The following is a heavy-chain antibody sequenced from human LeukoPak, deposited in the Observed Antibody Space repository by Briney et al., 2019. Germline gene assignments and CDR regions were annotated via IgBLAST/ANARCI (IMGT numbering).Heavy chain of an antibody. V-gene: IGHV4-30-4*08. D-gene: IGHD6-19*01. Sequence: SQTLSLTCTVSGGSSSSGDYYWSWIRQPPGKGLEWIGYIYYSGSTYYNPSLKSRVTISVDTSKNQFPLKLSSVTAAYTAVYYCARERYSSGWYNHYFDYWGQGTLVTVCS. CDR2: IYYSGST. CDR3: ARERYSSGWYNHYFDY. CDR1: GGSSSSGDYY. J-gene: IGHJ4*02.